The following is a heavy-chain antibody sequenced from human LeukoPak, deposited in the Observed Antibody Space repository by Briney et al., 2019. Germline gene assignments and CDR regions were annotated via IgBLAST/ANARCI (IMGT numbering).Heavy chain of an antibody. D-gene: IGHD1-7*01. J-gene: IGHJ5*02. V-gene: IGHV3-74*01. CDR3: GGGNFWFDP. CDR2: INSDGSSK. CDR1: GIHLRRYW. Sequence: GSLRLSCAASGIHLRRYWMQRVRPAPGKGLGWVSRINSDGSSKSYADSVKGRFTISRDNAKNTLYLQMNSLRAEDTAVYYCGGGNFWFDPWGQGTLVTVSS.